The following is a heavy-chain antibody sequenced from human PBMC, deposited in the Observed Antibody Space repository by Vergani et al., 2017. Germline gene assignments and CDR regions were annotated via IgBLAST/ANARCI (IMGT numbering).Heavy chain of an antibody. CDR3: ARIWGSSWYWYFDL. J-gene: IGHJ2*01. Sequence: QVQLQESGPGLVKPSETLSLTCTVSGGSISSYYWSWIRQPPGKGLEWIVYIYYSGSTHYNPSLKSRVTISVDTSKNQFSLKLSSVTAADTAVYYCARIWGSSWYWYFDLWGRGTLVTVSS. V-gene: IGHV4-59*01. CDR1: GGSISSYY. CDR2: IYYSGST. D-gene: IGHD6-13*01.